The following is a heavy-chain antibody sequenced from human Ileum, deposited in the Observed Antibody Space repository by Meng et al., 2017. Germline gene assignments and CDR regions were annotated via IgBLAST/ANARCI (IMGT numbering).Heavy chain of an antibody. CDR2: TYYRSKWYS. D-gene: IGHD3-3*01. V-gene: IGHV6-1*01. CDR3: ASGSGSLDY. J-gene: IGHJ4*02. Sequence: QGQLQKSGPGLVKPSQTLSLTWAVSGGSVSSNIAAWNWIRQSPLRGLEWLGRTYYRSKWYSEYAVSVKSRISITPDTSKNQFSLQMNSVTPEDTAVYYCASGSGSLDYWGPGTLVTVSS. CDR1: GGSVSSNIAA.